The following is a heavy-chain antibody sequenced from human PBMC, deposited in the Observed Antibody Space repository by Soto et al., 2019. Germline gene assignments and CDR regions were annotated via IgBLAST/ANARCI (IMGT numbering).Heavy chain of an antibody. V-gene: IGHV4-31*03. CDR2: IYYSGST. D-gene: IGHD3-16*01. CDR1: GGSISSGGFY. CDR3: ARAIRLGYYGMDV. Sequence: SETLSLTCTVSGGSISSGGFYWSWNRQHPGKGLEWIGYIYYSGSTYYNPSLKSRVTISVDTSKNQFSLKLSSATAADTAVYYCARAIRLGYYGMDVWGQGTTVTVSS. J-gene: IGHJ6*02.